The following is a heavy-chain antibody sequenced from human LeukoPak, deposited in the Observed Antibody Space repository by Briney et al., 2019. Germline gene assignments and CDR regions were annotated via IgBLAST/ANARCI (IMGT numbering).Heavy chain of an antibody. CDR3: AREARGGSYDYVWGSYRYFDY. J-gene: IGHJ4*02. CDR1: GYTFTSYG. CDR2: ISAYNGNT. Sequence: ASVKVSCKASGYTFTSYGISWVRQAPGQGLEWMGWISAYNGNTNYAQKLQGRVTMTTDTSTSTAYMELSSLRSEDTAVYYCAREARGGSYDYVWGSYRYFDYWGQGTLVTVSS. D-gene: IGHD3-16*02. V-gene: IGHV1-18*01.